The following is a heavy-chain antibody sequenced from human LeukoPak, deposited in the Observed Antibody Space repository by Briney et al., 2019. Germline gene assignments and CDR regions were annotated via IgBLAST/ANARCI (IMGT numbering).Heavy chain of an antibody. CDR1: GFTVSSNY. V-gene: IGHV3-53*01. CDR2: SYSDVNT. D-gene: IGHD7-27*01. CDR3: ARDGGLTGGYLDY. J-gene: IGHJ4*02. Sequence: GGSLRLSCAAYGFTVSSNYMSWVRQAPGKGLEWVSLSYSDVNTYYADSAKGRFTISRDNSKNTLYLQMNSLRAEDTGVFYCARDGGLTGGYLDYWGQGTLVTVSS.